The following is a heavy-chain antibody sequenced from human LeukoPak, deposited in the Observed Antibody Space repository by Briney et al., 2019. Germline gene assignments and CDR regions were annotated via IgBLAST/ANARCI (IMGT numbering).Heavy chain of an antibody. D-gene: IGHD3-10*01. V-gene: IGHV1-2*02. CDR3: TRVAVRGPRPLEF. J-gene: IGHJ4*02. CDR2: INPNNGGT. CDR1: GYTFTDYF. Sequence: ASVKVSCKASGYTFTDYFIHWVRQAPGQGLERMGWINPNNGGTNYAQKFQGRVTMTRDTSISTAYMELSRLRSDDTAVYYCTRVAVRGPRPLEFWGQGTLVTVSS.